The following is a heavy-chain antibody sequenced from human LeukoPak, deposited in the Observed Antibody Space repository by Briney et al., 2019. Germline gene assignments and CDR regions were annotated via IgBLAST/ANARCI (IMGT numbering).Heavy chain of an antibody. CDR3: ARVFHDSSGYYPYYFDY. V-gene: IGHV1-18*01. D-gene: IGHD3-22*01. Sequence: GASVKVSCKASGYTFNTDYFHWVRQAPGQGLEWMGWISAYNGNTNYAQKLQGRVTMTTDTSTSTAYMELRSLRSDDTAVYYCARVFHDSSGYYPYYFDYWGQGTLVTVSS. CDR1: GYTFNTDY. J-gene: IGHJ4*02. CDR2: ISAYNGNT.